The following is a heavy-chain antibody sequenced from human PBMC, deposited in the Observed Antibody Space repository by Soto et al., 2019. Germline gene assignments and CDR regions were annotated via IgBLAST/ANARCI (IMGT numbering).Heavy chain of an antibody. CDR1: GYSFANYW. CDR2: IECGDSYT. CDR3: ARQNHGGDSTYLDY. D-gene: IGHD2-21*02. V-gene: IGHV5-10-1*01. J-gene: IGHJ4*02. Sequence: PGESLKISCEVSGYSFANYWISWVRQMPGQGLQWLGTIECGDSYTRYSPSFQGHVSISADGSLNTAYLHLTSLQASDTAIYFCARQNHGGDSTYLDYWGQGALVTVSS.